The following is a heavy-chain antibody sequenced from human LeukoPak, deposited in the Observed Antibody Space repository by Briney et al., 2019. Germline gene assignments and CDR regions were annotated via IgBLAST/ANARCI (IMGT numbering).Heavy chain of an antibody. CDR2: ISSSGSTI. D-gene: IGHD6-13*01. Sequence: GGSLRLSCAASGFTFSDYYMSWIRQAPGKGLEWVSYISSSGSTIYYADSVKGRFTISRDNAKNSLYLQMNSLRAEDTALYYCAKDMAEGSSWYQVDYWGQGTLVTVSS. J-gene: IGHJ4*02. CDR3: AKDMAEGSSWYQVDY. CDR1: GFTFSDYY. V-gene: IGHV3-11*01.